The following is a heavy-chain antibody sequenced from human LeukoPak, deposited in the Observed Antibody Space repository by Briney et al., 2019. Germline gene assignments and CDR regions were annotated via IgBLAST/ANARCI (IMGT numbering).Heavy chain of an antibody. CDR1: GGSISSYY. CDR2: IYYSGST. D-gene: IGHD3-3*01. Sequence: KASETLSLTCTVSGGSISSYYWSWIRQPPGNGLEWIGYIYYSGSTNYNPSLKSLVTISVDTSKNQFSLKLSSVTAAATAVYYCASSASDFWSGYSPYYYGMDVWGHGTTVTVSS. CDR3: ASSASDFWSGYSPYYYGMDV. V-gene: IGHV4-59*08. J-gene: IGHJ6*02.